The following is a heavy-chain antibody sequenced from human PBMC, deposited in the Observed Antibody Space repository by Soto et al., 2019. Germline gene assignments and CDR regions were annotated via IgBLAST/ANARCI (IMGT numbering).Heavy chain of an antibody. CDR1: GFVFGNYW. Sequence: QLVESGGGLVQPGGSLRLSCAASGFVFGNYWMAWARQAPGKGLEWVAVIRQDGSETHYVGSVRGRFTISRDNAKNSLYLQMNSLGVDDTAVYYCTSDWDSWGQGTLVTVSS. J-gene: IGHJ4*02. V-gene: IGHV3-7*01. CDR2: IRQDGSET. CDR3: TSDWDS.